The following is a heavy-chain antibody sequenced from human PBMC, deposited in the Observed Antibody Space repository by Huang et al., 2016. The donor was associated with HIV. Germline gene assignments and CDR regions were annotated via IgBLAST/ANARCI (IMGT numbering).Heavy chain of an antibody. J-gene: IGHJ4*02. CDR1: GYTFSNYD. CDR3: VTLPPVNYGRSGGRVRDY. CDR2: MNPNRGNT. V-gene: IGHV1-8*01. Sequence: QVQLVQSGAEVKKPGASVKVSCKASGYTFSNYDINWVRQAPGQGLEWMEGMNPNRGNTGDARKVQGRVTMTRSTSISTAYMELSRLRFEDTAVYYCVTLPPVNYGRSGGRVRDYWGQGSLVTVSS. D-gene: IGHD2-15*01.